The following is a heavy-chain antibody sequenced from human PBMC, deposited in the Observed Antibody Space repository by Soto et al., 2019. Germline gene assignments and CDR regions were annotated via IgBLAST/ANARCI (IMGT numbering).Heavy chain of an antibody. CDR3: AKDINKYSSSLRGRYFDY. CDR2: ISGGRSNT. CDR1: GFTFSSYV. Sequence: EVQLLESGGGSVQRGGSLRLSCAASGFTFSSYVMSWVRQAPGKGLEWVAGISGGRSNTFYADSVKGRFTISRDNSKNTPLVQINTLLDANLAIYYCAKDINKYSSSLRGRYFDYWRQGILGTVSS. V-gene: IGHV3-23*01. J-gene: IGHJ4*02. D-gene: IGHD6-6*01.